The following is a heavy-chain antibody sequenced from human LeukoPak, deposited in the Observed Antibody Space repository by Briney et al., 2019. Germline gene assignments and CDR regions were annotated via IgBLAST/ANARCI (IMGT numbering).Heavy chain of an antibody. CDR3: ARVTRYYGSGSYPWFDP. V-gene: IGHV4-59*01. Sequence: SETLSLTCTVSGGSISSYYWSWIRQPPGKGLEWIGYTYYSGSTNYNPSLKSRVTISVDTSKNQFSLKLSSVTAADTAVYYCARVTRYYGSGSYPWFDPWGQGTLVPVPS. CDR2: TYYSGST. J-gene: IGHJ5*02. CDR1: GGSISSYY. D-gene: IGHD3-10*01.